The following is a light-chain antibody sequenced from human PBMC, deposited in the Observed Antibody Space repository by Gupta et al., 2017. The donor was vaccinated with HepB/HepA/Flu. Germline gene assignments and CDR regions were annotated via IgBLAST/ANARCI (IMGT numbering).Light chain of an antibody. Sequence: DAVLTRSPLSLPVSRGQPASIGYRASQSRGHGDGNNYLHWFQQRPGQSPRRLIYQVSARDSGIPDRFSGSGSGTDFTLPISSVEAEDVGVYYCKQYEHCPYTFGQGTKMEIK. CDR3: KQYEHCPYT. V-gene: IGKV2-30*02. J-gene: IGKJ2*01. CDR2: QVS. CDR1: QSRGHGDGNNY.